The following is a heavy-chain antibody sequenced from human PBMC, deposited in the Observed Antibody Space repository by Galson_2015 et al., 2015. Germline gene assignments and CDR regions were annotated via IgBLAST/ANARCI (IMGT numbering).Heavy chain of an antibody. J-gene: IGHJ4*02. CDR2: IKQDGSEK. Sequence: SLRLSCAASGFTFSNYWMSWVRQAPGKGLEWVANIKQDGSEKYYADSVRGRFTISRDNSKSTLFLQMNNLRAEDAALYYCATDQRQNYFDYWGQGTLVTVSS. CDR1: GFTFSNYW. V-gene: IGHV3-7*01. CDR3: ATDQRQNYFDY.